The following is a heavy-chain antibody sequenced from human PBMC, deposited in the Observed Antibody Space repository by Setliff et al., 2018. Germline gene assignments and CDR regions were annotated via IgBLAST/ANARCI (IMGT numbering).Heavy chain of an antibody. CDR1: GGSISSSDYY. CDR3: ATPDYGGNSWSFDY. D-gene: IGHD4-17*01. Sequence: LSLTCTVSGGSISSSDYYWGWIRQPPGKGLEWIGSFYYSGSTYYNPSLKSRVTISVDTSKNQFSLKLNSVTAADTAVNYCATPDYGGNSWSFDYWGQGTLVTVSS. CDR2: FYYSGST. J-gene: IGHJ4*02. V-gene: IGHV4-39*07.